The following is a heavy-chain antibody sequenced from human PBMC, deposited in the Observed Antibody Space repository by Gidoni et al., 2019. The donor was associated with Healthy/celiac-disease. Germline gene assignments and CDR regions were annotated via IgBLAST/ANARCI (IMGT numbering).Heavy chain of an antibody. CDR3: AKGPYDFWSGYYDVFDY. CDR1: GFTFSSYA. Sequence: EVQLLESGGGLVQPGGSLRLSCAASGFTFSSYAMSWVRQAPGKGLEWVSAISGSGGRKYYADSVKGRLTSSRDNSKNTLYLQMNSLRAEDTAVYYCAKGPYDFWSGYYDVFDYWGQGTLVTVSS. D-gene: IGHD3-3*01. CDR2: ISGSGGRK. V-gene: IGHV3-23*01. J-gene: IGHJ4*02.